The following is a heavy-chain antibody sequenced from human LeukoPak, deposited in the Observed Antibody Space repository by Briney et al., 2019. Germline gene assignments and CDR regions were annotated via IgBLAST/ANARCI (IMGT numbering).Heavy chain of an antibody. Sequence: SETLSLTCTVSGGSISNTSYYWGWIRQPPGKALEWIGSIYHSGSTYYNPSLKNRVTISVDTSKSQFSLKLSSLTAADTAVYYCASTTVTEDAFDIWGQGTMVTVSS. CDR2: IYHSGST. D-gene: IGHD4-17*01. V-gene: IGHV4-39*01. CDR3: ASTTVTEDAFDI. CDR1: GGSISNTSYY. J-gene: IGHJ3*02.